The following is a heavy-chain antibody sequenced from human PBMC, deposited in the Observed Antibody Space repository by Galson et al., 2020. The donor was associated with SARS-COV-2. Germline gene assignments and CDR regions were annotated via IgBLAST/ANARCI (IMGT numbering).Heavy chain of an antibody. Sequence: SETLSLTCTVSGGSLSSGGYYCHWIRQPPGSGLAWIGYIYYIGSTYYNPSLKSRVTISVDTSKNQCTLKLSSVTAADTAVYYCARAPGFGELGFDYWGQGTLVTVSS. CDR2: IYYIGST. CDR3: ARAPGFGELGFDY. V-gene: IGHV4-31*03. D-gene: IGHD3-10*01. J-gene: IGHJ4*02. CDR1: GGSLSSGGYY.